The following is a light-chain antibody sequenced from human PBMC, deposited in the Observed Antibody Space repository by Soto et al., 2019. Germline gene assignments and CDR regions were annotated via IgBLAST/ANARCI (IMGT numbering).Light chain of an antibody. CDR3: MRGTYWPRLS. J-gene: IGKJ4*01. CDR2: KVS. CDR1: QSLVYSDGNTY. Sequence: DVVMTQSPLSLPVTLGQPASISCRSSQSLVYSDGNTYLNWFHQRPGQSPRRLIYKVSNRDSGVPDRFSGSGSGTDFTLKISRVEAEYVGVYYCMRGTYWPRLSFGGGTKVEIK. V-gene: IGKV2-30*01.